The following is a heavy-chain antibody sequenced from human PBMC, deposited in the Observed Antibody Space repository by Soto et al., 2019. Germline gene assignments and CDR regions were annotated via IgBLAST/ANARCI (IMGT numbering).Heavy chain of an antibody. CDR1: GGSISSYY. V-gene: IGHV4-59*01. Sequence: SETLSLTCTVSGGSISSYYWSWIRQPPGKGLEWIGYIYYSGSTNYNPSLKSRVTISVDTSRNQFSLKLSSVTAADTAVYYCARAVFPYYHDSSGYFLDYWGQGTLVTVSS. CDR3: ARAVFPYYHDSSGYFLDY. CDR2: IYYSGST. J-gene: IGHJ4*02. D-gene: IGHD3-22*01.